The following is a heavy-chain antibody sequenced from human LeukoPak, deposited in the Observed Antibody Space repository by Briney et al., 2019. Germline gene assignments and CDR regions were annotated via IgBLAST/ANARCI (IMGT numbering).Heavy chain of an antibody. V-gene: IGHV5-51*01. Sequence: GESLKISCKGSGYSFTNYWIGWVRQMPGKGLEWMGIIYLRDSNTRYSPSFRGQVTFSADKSISTAYLQWRSLKASDTAMYFCARRDYYDSRAFDIWGQGTMVTVSS. CDR3: ARRDYYDSRAFDI. J-gene: IGHJ3*02. CDR2: IYLRDSNT. D-gene: IGHD3-22*01. CDR1: GYSFTNYW.